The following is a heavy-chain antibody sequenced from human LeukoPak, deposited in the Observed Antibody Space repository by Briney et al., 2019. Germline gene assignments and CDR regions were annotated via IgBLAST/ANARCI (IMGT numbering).Heavy chain of an antibody. CDR3: ARDDY. J-gene: IGHJ4*02. CDR2: IYYSGST. CDR1: GGSISSYY. Sequence: SETLSLTCTVSGGSISSYYWSWIRQPPGKGLEWIGYIYYSGSTNYNPSLKSRVTISVDTSKNQFSLKLSSVTAADTAVYYCARDDYWGQGTLVTVSS. V-gene: IGHV4-59*12.